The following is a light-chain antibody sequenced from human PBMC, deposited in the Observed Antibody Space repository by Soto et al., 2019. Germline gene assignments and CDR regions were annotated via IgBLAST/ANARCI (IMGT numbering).Light chain of an antibody. CDR2: GAS. V-gene: IGKV3-15*01. J-gene: IGKJ4*01. CDR1: QSVSSN. CDR3: QQYNNWPLT. Sequence: EIVMTQSPATLSVSPGERATLSCRASQSVSSNLAWYQQKPGQAPRLLIYGASTRATGIPARFSGSGSGTEFTLTISSLQSEDFAGYSCQQYNNWPLTFGGGTKVEIK.